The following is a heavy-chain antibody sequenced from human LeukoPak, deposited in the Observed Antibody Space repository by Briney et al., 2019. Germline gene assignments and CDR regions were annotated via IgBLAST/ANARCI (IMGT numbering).Heavy chain of an antibody. CDR3: ARGSRLITMVRGVNVNPFFDY. D-gene: IGHD3-10*01. J-gene: IGHJ4*02. CDR2: INQDGTEK. Sequence: PGGSLRLSCAASGFTFSTYFLTWVRQAPGKGLEWVANINQDGTEKQYVDSVKGRFTISRDNAKNSLYLQMNSLRAEDTAVYYCARGSRLITMVRGVNVNPFFDYWGQGTLVTVSS. V-gene: IGHV3-7*01. CDR1: GFTFSTYF.